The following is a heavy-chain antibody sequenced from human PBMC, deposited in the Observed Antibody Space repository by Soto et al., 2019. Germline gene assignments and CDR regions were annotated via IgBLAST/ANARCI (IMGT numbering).Heavy chain of an antibody. Sequence: QLQLQESGSGLVKPSQTLSLTCAVSGGSISSGGYSWSWIRQPPGKGLEWIGYIYHSGSTYYNPSHKSRVTRSVDRHKNQFALKLSSVTAADTAVYYWAGVPIPWGQGTLVTVSS. CDR2: IYHSGST. J-gene: IGHJ5*02. V-gene: IGHV4-30-2*01. CDR3: AGVPIP. CDR1: GGSISSGGYS.